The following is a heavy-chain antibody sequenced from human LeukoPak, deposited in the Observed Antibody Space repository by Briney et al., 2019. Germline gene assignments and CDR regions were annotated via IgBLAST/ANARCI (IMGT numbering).Heavy chain of an antibody. CDR1: GFTFSDYD. CDR3: AKASAVRGDRQYYFDY. CDR2: IITSSTYI. Sequence: PGGSLRLSCAASGFTFSDYDMNWVRQAPGKGLEWVSGIITSSTYIHYADSVRGRFTISRDNAKNSLYLQMNSLRAEDTAVYYCAKASAVRGDRQYYFDYWGQGTLVTVSS. V-gene: IGHV3-21*04. D-gene: IGHD3-10*01. J-gene: IGHJ4*02.